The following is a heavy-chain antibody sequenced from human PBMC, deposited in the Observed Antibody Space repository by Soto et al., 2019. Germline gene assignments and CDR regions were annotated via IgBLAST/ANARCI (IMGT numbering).Heavy chain of an antibody. CDR2: ISYDGSNK. J-gene: IGHJ6*02. CDR3: AKGLGGMYYYYGMDV. Sequence: GGSLRLSCAASGFTFSSYGMHWVRQAPGKGLEWVAVISYDGSNKYYADSVKGRFTISRDNSKNTLYLQMNSLRAEDTAVYYCAKGLGGMYYYYGMDVWGQGTTVTVPS. V-gene: IGHV3-30*18. CDR1: GFTFSSYG. D-gene: IGHD5-12*01.